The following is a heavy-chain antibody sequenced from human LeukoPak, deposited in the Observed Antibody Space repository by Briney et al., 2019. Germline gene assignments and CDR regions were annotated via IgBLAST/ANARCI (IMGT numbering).Heavy chain of an antibody. Sequence: NPSETLSLTCAVSGGSISSGGYSWSWIRQPPGKGLEWIGYIYHSGSTYYNPSLKSRVTISVDRSKNQFSLKLSSVTAADTAVYYCAKERAGTTAFDYWGQGTLVTVSS. CDR3: AKERAGTTAFDY. CDR2: IYHSGST. V-gene: IGHV4-30-2*01. D-gene: IGHD4-17*01. CDR1: GGSISSGGYS. J-gene: IGHJ4*02.